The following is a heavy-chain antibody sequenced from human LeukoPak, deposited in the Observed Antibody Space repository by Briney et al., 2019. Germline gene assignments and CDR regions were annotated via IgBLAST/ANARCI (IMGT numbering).Heavy chain of an antibody. CDR3: ARLGPAAYFDY. V-gene: IGHV4-34*01. Sequence: PSETLSLTCAVYGGSFSGYYWSWIRQPPGKRLEWIGEISHSGSTNYNPSLKSRVTISVDTSKNQFSLKLSSVTAADTAVYYCARLGPAAYFDYWGQGTLVTVSS. D-gene: IGHD2-2*01. J-gene: IGHJ4*02. CDR1: GGSFSGYY. CDR2: ISHSGST.